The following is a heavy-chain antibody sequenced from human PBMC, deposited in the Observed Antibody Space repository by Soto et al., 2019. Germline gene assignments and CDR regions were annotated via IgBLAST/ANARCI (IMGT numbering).Heavy chain of an antibody. J-gene: IGHJ4*02. CDR2: INGRSNYV. D-gene: IGHD1-26*01. CDR3: AREDGVVGSSSAFDH. V-gene: IGHV3-21*01. Sequence: EVQVVESGGGLVKPGGALRLSCVFSGFTFSTYTMNWVRQAPGKGLEWVSSINGRSNYVYYEDSVKGRFTNSRDNAKNSLYLQMNRLRAEDTAIYYCAREDGVVGSSSAFDHWGLGTLVTVSS. CDR1: GFTFSTYT.